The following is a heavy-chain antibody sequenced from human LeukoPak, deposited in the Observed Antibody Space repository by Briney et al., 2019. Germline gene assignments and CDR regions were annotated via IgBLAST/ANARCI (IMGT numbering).Heavy chain of an antibody. J-gene: IGHJ5*02. CDR3: VKASSSSPQYNWFDA. V-gene: IGHV3-53*01. CDR2: IYSGGST. Sequence: GGSLRLSCVVSGFTVSNNYMSWVRQAPRKGLEWVSLIYSGGSTYYADSVKGRSTISRDNSKNTVYLQMNSLRAEDTALYYCVKASSSSPQYNWFDAWGQGTLVTVSS. D-gene: IGHD6-6*01. CDR1: GFTVSNNY.